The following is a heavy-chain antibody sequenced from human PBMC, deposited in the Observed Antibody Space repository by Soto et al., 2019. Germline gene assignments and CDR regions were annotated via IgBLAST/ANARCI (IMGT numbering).Heavy chain of an antibody. D-gene: IGHD3-3*01. CDR1: GGSVSSGSYY. V-gene: IGHV4-61*01. Sequence: SETLSLTCTVSGGSVSSGSYYWSWIRQPPGKGLEWIGNIYYGGSTNYNPSLKSRVTISVDTSKNQFSLKLSSVTTADTAVYYCARDFSLDYWGQGTLVTVSS. CDR3: ARDFSLDY. CDR2: IYYGGST. J-gene: IGHJ4*02.